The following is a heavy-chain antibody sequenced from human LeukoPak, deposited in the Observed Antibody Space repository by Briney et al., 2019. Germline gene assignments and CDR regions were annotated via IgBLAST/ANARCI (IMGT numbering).Heavy chain of an antibody. V-gene: IGHV1-69*13. CDR3: ARGTDSSTSSGFGY. D-gene: IGHD2-2*01. J-gene: IGHJ4*02. CDR1: GGTFSSYA. Sequence: SVKVSCKASGGTFSSYAISWVRQAPGQGLEWMGGIIPIFGTANNAQKFQVRGTITADESTSTAYMELSSLRSEDTAVCYCARGTDSSTSSGFGYWGQGTLVTVSS. CDR2: IIPIFGTA.